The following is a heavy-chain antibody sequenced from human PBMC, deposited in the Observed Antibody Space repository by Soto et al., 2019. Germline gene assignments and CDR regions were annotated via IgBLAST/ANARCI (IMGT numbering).Heavy chain of an antibody. CDR1: GYTFTSYY. V-gene: IGHV1-46*03. Sequence: ASVKVSCKASGYTFTSYYMHWVRQAPGQGLEWMGIINPSGGSTSYAQKFQGRVTMTRDTSTSTVYMELSSLRSEDTAVYYCARELGRFGELLFYYMDVWGKGTTVTVSS. CDR2: INPSGGST. J-gene: IGHJ6*03. D-gene: IGHD3-10*01. CDR3: ARELGRFGELLFYYMDV.